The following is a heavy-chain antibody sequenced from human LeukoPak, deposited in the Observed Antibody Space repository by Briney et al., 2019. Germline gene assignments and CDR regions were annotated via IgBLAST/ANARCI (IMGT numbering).Heavy chain of an antibody. CDR3: AKGILTGRNKPEIYYYYMDV. J-gene: IGHJ6*03. D-gene: IGHD3-9*01. CDR1: GFTFSSYE. CDR2: ISSSGSTI. V-gene: IGHV3-48*03. Sequence: GGSLRLSCAASGFTFSSYEMNWVRQAPGKGLEWVSYISSSGSTIYYADSVKGRFTISRDNAKNSLYLQMNSLRAEDTAVYYCAKGILTGRNKPEIYYYYMDVWGKGTTVTVSS.